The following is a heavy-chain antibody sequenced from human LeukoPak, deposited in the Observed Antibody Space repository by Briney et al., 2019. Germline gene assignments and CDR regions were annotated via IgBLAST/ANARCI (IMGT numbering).Heavy chain of an antibody. D-gene: IGHD3-3*01. Sequence: GGSLRLSCAASGFTFSSYGMHWVRQAPGKGPEWVAVIWYGGSNKYYADSVKGRFTISRDNSKNTLYLQMNSLRAEDTAVYYCARDLKLEWLLFLFDYWGQGTLVTVSS. CDR2: IWYGGSNK. CDR3: ARDLKLEWLLFLFDY. CDR1: GFTFSSYG. V-gene: IGHV3-33*08. J-gene: IGHJ4*02.